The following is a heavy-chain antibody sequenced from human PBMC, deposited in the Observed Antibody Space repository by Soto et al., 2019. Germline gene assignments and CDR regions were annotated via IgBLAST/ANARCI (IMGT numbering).Heavy chain of an antibody. CDR3: TREDRVFYYDNSGYPTFDY. CDR2: ISSSGSTI. J-gene: IGHJ4*02. D-gene: IGHD3-22*01. V-gene: IGHV3-48*03. CDR1: GFTFSSYE. Sequence: GGSLRLSCAASGFTFSSYEMNWVRRAPGKGLEWVSYISSSGSTIYYADSVKGRFTISRDNAKNSLYLQMNSLRAEDTAVYYCTREDRVFYYDNSGYPTFDYWGQGTLVTVSS.